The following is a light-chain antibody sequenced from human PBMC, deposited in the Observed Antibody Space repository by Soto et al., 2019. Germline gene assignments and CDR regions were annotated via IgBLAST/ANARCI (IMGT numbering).Light chain of an antibody. J-gene: IGLJ2*01. V-gene: IGLV1-44*01. Sequence: QSVLTQPPSASGTPGQRVTISCSGSSSNIGSNTVNWYQQLPGTAPKLLIYSSNQRPSGVSDRFSGSKSGTSASLAISGLQSEDEADYYCAAWDDSLNGLVFGGGTKVTVL. CDR3: AAWDDSLNGLV. CDR1: SSNIGSNT. CDR2: SSN.